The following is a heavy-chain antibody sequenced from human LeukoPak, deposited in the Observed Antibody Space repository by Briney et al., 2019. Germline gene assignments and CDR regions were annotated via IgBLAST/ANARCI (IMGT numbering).Heavy chain of an antibody. D-gene: IGHD2-2*01. CDR2: VNESGDKT. CDR3: AKLTGYCSSVSCYAGIDY. J-gene: IGHJ4*02. Sequence: PGGCLRLSCAASGFAFSSNGMTWVHQAPGKGLEWVSGVNESGDKTYYADSVKGRFTISRDNSKNTLFLQMTSLRAEDTAVYYCAKLTGYCSSVSCYAGIDYWGQGTLVTVSS. V-gene: IGHV3-23*01. CDR1: GFAFSSNG.